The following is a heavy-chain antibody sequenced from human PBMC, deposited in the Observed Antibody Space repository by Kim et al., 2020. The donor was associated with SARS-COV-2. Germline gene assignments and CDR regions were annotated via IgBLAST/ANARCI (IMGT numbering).Heavy chain of an antibody. CDR2: INWNGGST. V-gene: IGHV3-20*01. D-gene: IGHD3-22*01. J-gene: IGHJ4*02. CDR1: GFTFDDYG. Sequence: GGSLRLSCAASGFTFDDYGMSWVRQAPGKGLEWVSGINWNGGSTGYADSVKGRFTISRDNAKNSLYLQMNSLRAEDTALYHCARDLGYYDSSGWAPFDYWGQGTLVTVSS. CDR3: ARDLGYYDSSGWAPFDY.